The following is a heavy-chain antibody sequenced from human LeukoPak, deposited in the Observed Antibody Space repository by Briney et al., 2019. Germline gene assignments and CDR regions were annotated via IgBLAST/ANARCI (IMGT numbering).Heavy chain of an antibody. J-gene: IGHJ5*02. Sequence: PSETPCLTRTVSGGSLSSYYWSCIPEPAGAGLGGIGRINTSGNSHYNPSLRSPVTMSVDTSKNQFSLNLSSVTAADTAVYYCAREGGGPRWLDPWGQGTLVTVSS. CDR3: AREGGGPRWLDP. CDR1: GGSLSSYY. V-gene: IGHV4-4*07. D-gene: IGHD6-25*01. CDR2: INTSGNS.